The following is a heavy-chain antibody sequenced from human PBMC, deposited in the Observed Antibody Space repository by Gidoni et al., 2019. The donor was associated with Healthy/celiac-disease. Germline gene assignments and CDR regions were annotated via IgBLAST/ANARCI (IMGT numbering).Heavy chain of an antibody. J-gene: IGHJ4*02. CDR2: IYWDDDT. CDR3: ARSVILLDLDY. CDR1: GFSLSTSGVG. V-gene: IGHV2-5*02. D-gene: IGHD2-15*01. Sequence: ITLKESGPTRVKPTQTITLTCTFSGFSLSTSGVGVGWIRQPPGKALEWLALIYWDDDTRYSPSLQSRLTITTDTSQNQVVLTMTNMSPVDTATYYCARSVILLDLDYWGQGTLVTVSS.